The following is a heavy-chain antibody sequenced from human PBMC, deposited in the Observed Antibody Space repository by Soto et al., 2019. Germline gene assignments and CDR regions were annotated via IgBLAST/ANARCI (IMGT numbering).Heavy chain of an antibody. J-gene: IGHJ5*02. CDR3: ARVLLYSASGRGWFDP. CDR1: GFSFSKFW. Sequence: PGGSLRLSCAASGFSFSKFWMSWVRQAPGKGLEWVANIKQDGSQKYYVDSVKGRFTISRDNAKNSLYQQMNSLTADDTAVYYCARVLLYSASGRGWFDPWGQGTLVTVSS. CDR2: IKQDGSQK. V-gene: IGHV3-7*03. D-gene: IGHD2-2*02.